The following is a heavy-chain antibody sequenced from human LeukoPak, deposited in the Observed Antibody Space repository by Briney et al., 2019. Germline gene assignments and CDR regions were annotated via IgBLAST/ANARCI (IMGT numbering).Heavy chain of an antibody. Sequence: RASVKVSCKASGYTFSSHGISWVRQAPGQGLEWMGWTRVDNGDTKYAQNFQGRVTMSADTSTRTACMELMSLRSDDTAVYYCARAGTYDNILNDYWGQGTLVTVSS. V-gene: IGHV1-18*01. J-gene: IGHJ4*02. CDR2: TRVDNGDT. CDR1: GYTFSSHG. CDR3: ARAGTYDNILNDY. D-gene: IGHD3-9*01.